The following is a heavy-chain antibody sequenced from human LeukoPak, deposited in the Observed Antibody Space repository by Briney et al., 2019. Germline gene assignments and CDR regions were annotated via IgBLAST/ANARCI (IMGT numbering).Heavy chain of an antibody. D-gene: IGHD2-8*01. J-gene: IGHJ4*02. CDR2: IYYSGST. CDR1: GGSINSGDLY. V-gene: IGHV4-30-4*01. Sequence: SETLSLTCTVSGGSINSGDLYWSWVRQPPGKGLEWIGYIYYSGSTYYNPSLKSRVTISVDTSKNQFSLKLSFVTAADTAVYYCARVRMRLRAYYFDYWGQGTLVTVSS. CDR3: ARVRMRLRAYYFDY.